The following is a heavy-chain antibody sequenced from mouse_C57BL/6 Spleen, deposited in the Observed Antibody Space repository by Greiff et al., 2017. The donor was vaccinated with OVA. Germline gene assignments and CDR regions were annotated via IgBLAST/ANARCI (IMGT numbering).Heavy chain of an antibody. V-gene: IGHV1-62-2*01. Sequence: QVQLKESGAELVKPGASVKLSCKASGYTFTEYTIHWVKQRSGQGLEWIGWFYPGSGSIKYNEKFKDKATLTADKSSSTVYMELSRLTSEDSAVYFCARHGGYYYGSSPYAMDYWGQGTSVTVSS. CDR3: ARHGGYYYGSSPYAMDY. D-gene: IGHD1-1*01. CDR1: GYTFTEYT. J-gene: IGHJ4*01. CDR2: FYPGSGSI.